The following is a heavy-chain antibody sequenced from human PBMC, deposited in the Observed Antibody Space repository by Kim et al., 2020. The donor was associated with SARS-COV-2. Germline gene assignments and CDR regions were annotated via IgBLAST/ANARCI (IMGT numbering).Heavy chain of an antibody. CDR3: AKDAVVRGVIGYYGMDV. D-gene: IGHD3-10*01. Sequence: GGSLRLSCAASGFTFSSYGMHWVRQAPGKGLEWVAVISYDGSNKYYADSVKGRFTISRDNSKNTLYLQMNSLRAEDTAVYYCAKDAVVRGVIGYYGMDVWGQGTTVTVSS. CDR2: ISYDGSNK. J-gene: IGHJ6*02. V-gene: IGHV3-30*18. CDR1: GFTFSSYG.